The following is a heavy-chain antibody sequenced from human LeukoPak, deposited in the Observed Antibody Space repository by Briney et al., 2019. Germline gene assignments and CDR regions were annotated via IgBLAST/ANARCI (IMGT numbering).Heavy chain of an antibody. CDR2: IKGKTDGGTA. J-gene: IGHJ3*02. CDR3: TTEATVTTTNDAFDI. CDR1: GFTFSNAW. D-gene: IGHD4-17*01. Sequence: GGSLRLSCAASGFTFSNAWMSWVRQAPRKGLEWVGRIKGKTDGGTADYAIPVKGRFTISRDDSKNTLYLQMNSLKTEDTAVYYCTTEATVTTTNDAFDIWGQGTMVNVSS. V-gene: IGHV3-15*01.